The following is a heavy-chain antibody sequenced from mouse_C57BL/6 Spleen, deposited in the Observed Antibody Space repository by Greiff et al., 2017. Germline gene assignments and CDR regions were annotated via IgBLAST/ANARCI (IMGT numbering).Heavy chain of an antibody. D-gene: IGHD1-1*01. J-gene: IGHJ4*01. Sequence: EVKLVESGGGLVQPKGSLKLSCAASGFTFNTYAMHWVRQAPGKGLEWVARIRSKSSNYATYYADSVKDRFTISRDDSQSMLYLQMNNLKTEDTAMYYCVREAITTVVATVYAMDYWGQGTSVTVSS. CDR1: GFTFNTYA. CDR3: VREAITTVVATVYAMDY. CDR2: IRSKSSNYAT. V-gene: IGHV10-3*01.